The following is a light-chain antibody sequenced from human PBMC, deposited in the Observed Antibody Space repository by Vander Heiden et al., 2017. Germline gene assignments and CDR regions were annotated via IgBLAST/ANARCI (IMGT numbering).Light chain of an antibody. J-gene: IGLJ3*02. CDR3: AAWGDSLSGWV. V-gene: IGLV1-47*01. CDR1: SSNIGSNY. Sequence: QSVLTQPPSASGTPGQRVPISCSGRSSNIGSNYVYWYQQLPGTAPKLLIYRNNQRPSGVPDRFSGSKSGTSASLAISGLRSEDEADYYCAAWGDSLSGWVFGGGTKLTVL. CDR2: RNN.